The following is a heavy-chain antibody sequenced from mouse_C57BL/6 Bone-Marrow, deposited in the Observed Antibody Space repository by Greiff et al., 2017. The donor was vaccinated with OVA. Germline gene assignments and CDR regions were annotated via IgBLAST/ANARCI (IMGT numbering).Heavy chain of an antibody. V-gene: IGHV14-4*01. CDR1: GFNIKDDY. D-gene: IGHD2-1*01. CDR2: IDPENGDT. J-gene: IGHJ2*01. Sequence: VQLQQSGAELVRPGASVKLSCTASGFNIKDDYLHWVKQRPEQGLEWIGWIDPENGDTEYASKFQGKATITADTSSNTAYLQLSSLTSEDTAVYYCTSLWGNYNFDYWGQGTTLTVSS. CDR3: TSLWGNYNFDY.